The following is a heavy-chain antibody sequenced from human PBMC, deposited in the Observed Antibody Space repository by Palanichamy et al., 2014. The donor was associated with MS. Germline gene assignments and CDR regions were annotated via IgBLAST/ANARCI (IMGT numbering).Heavy chain of an antibody. Sequence: QVTLQESGPALVKPTQTLTLTCTFSGFSLSTSGVRVSWIRQPPGKALEWLARIDWDDDKFYSTSLKTRLTISKDTSKNQVVLTMTNMDPVDTATYYCARISPGSIAAAGTFFDYWGQGTLVTVSS. CDR3: ARISPGSIAAAGTFFDY. CDR2: IDWDDDK. J-gene: IGHJ4*02. V-gene: IGHV2-70*04. D-gene: IGHD6-13*01. CDR1: GFSLSTSGVR.